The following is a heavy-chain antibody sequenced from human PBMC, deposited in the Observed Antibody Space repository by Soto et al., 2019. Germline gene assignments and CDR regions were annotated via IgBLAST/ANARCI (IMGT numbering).Heavy chain of an antibody. D-gene: IGHD6-19*01. CDR1: GYTFTSYG. CDR2: ISAYNGNT. Sequence: QVQLVQSGAEVKKPGASVKVSCKASGYTFTSYGISWVRQAPGQGLEWMGWISAYNGNTKSAQKLQGRVTMTTDTSPSTAYMELRSLRSEDTAVYYCARDLAVGLVDYWGQGTLVTVSS. CDR3: ARDLAVGLVDY. J-gene: IGHJ4*02. V-gene: IGHV1-18*01.